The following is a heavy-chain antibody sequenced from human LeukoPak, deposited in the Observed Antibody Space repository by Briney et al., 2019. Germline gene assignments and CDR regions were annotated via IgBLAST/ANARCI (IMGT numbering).Heavy chain of an antibody. CDR3: ARHPIAAAEYYFDY. J-gene: IGHJ4*02. CDR1: GYSFISYW. V-gene: IGHV5-51*01. D-gene: IGHD6-13*01. Sequence: GESLKISCKGSGYSFISYWIGWVRLMPGKGREWMGIIYPGDSDTRYSPSFQGQVTISADKSISTAYLQWSSLKASDTAMYYCARHPIAAAEYYFDYWGQGTLVTVSS. CDR2: IYPGDSDT.